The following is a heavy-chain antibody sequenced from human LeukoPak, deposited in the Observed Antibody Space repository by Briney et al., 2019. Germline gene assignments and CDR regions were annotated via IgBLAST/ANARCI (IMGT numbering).Heavy chain of an antibody. V-gene: IGHV4-30-4*01. J-gene: IGHJ4*02. D-gene: IGHD1-26*01. CDR3: ARVSGSYYFDY. Sequence: PSETLSLTCTVPGGSISSGDYYWSWIRQPPGKGLEWIGYIYYSGSTYYNPSLKSRVTISVDTSKNQFSLKLSSVTAADTAVYYCARVSGSYYFDYWGQGTLVTVSS. CDR2: IYYSGST. CDR1: GGSISSGDYY.